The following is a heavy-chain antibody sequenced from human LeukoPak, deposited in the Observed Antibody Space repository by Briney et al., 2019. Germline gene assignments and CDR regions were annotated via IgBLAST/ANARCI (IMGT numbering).Heavy chain of an antibody. Sequence: GESLKIPCKGYGYNFSTKWIGWLRQMPGRGLEWIGIIYPDDSDTTYSPSFQGQVTISVDKSLNTAYLQWRSLEASDTAMYFCARRAFEDCGGDCYPLDSWGQGTLVIVSS. D-gene: IGHD2-21*02. CDR1: GYNFSTKW. V-gene: IGHV5-51*01. J-gene: IGHJ4*02. CDR3: ARRAFEDCGGDCYPLDS. CDR2: IYPDDSDT.